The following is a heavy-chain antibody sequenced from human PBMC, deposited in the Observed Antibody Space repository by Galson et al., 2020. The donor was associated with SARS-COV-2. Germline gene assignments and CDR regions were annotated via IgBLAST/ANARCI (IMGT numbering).Heavy chain of an antibody. V-gene: IGHV1-2*04. J-gene: IGHJ4*02. D-gene: IGHD5-12*01. CDR2: INPNSGGT. CDR1: GYTFSDYY. CDR3: ARASGDIMATAFDYFDY. Sequence: GESLKISCKASGYTFSDYYMHWMRQAPGQGLEWIGWINPNSGGTNYAQKFQGWVTMTRDTSISTAYMELSRLRSDDTAVYYCARASGDIMATAFDYFDYWGQGTLVTVSS.